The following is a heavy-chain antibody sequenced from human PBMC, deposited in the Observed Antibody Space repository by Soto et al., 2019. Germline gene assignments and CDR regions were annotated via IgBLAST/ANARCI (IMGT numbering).Heavy chain of an antibody. CDR2: IYPGDSDT. CDR1: GCSFTSYW. D-gene: IGHD6-13*01. J-gene: IGHJ6*02. Sequence: PGESLKISCKGSGCSFTSYWIGWARQMPGKGLEWMGIIYPGDSDTRYSPSFQGQVTISADKSISTAYLQWSSLKASDTAMYYCARTAAAGKYYNGMDVWGQGTTVTVS. CDR3: ARTAAAGKYYNGMDV. V-gene: IGHV5-51*01.